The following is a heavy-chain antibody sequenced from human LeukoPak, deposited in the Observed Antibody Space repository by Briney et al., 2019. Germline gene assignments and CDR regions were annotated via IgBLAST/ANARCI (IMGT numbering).Heavy chain of an antibody. V-gene: IGHV1-2*02. Sequence: ASVKVSCKASGYTFTGYYMHWVRQAPGQGLEWMGWINPNSGGTNYAQKFQGRVTMTRDTSISTAYMELSSLRSEDTAVYYCARVTSSSWYGGAFDYWGQGTLVTVSS. CDR3: ARVTSSSWYGGAFDY. J-gene: IGHJ4*02. CDR2: INPNSGGT. CDR1: GYTFTGYY. D-gene: IGHD6-13*01.